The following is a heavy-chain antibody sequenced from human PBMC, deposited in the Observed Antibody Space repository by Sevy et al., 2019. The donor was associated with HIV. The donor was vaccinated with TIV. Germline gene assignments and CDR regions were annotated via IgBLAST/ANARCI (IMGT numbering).Heavy chain of an antibody. V-gene: IGHV3-48*02. CDR2: ISSSSSTI. CDR1: GFTFSSYS. CDR3: ARGIEDYDFWSGYYKPLASDI. Sequence: GGSLRLSCTASGFTFSSYSMNWVRQAPGKGLEWVSYISSSSSTIYYADSVKGRFTISRDNAKNSLYLQMNSLRDEDTAVYYCARGIEDYDFWSGYYKPLASDIWGQGTMVTVSS. J-gene: IGHJ3*02. D-gene: IGHD3-3*01.